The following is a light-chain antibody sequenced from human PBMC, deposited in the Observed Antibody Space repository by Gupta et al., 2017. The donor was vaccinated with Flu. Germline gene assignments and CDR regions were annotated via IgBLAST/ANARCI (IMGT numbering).Light chain of an antibody. V-gene: IGKV3-11*01. CDR2: YAS. CDR1: HNDNSY. CDR3: QQGINCPLT. Sequence: PVSVKSSPSYRATLNCRASHNDNSYLAWYQQKPGQPPRLVIFYASNRASGVPDRFSGSGSGTDFTLTISSLEPEDFAVYYCQQGINCPLTFGQGTTVEIK. J-gene: IGKJ1*01.